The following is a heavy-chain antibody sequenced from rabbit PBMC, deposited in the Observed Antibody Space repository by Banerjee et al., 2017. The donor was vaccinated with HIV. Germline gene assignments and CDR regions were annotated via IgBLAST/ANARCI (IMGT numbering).Heavy chain of an antibody. Sequence: QEQLEESGGDLVKPEGSLTLTCTASGFSFTNKYVMCWVRQAPGKGLEWIGCINTSSGNTVYASWAKGRFTISKTSSTTVTLQMTSLTAADTATYFCARFIASFAGYGYANLWGQGTLVTVS. CDR2: INTSSGNT. J-gene: IGHJ4*01. V-gene: IGHV1S45*01. CDR1: GFSFTNKYV. D-gene: IGHD6-1*01. CDR3: ARFIASFAGYGYANL.